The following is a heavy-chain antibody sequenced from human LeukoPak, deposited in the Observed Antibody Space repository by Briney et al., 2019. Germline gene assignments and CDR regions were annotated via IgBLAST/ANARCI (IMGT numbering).Heavy chain of an antibody. Sequence: GGSLRLSCAASGFTFRSHDMSWVRQAPGKGLEWVAVISYDGSNKYYADSVKGRFTISRDNSKNTLYLQMNSLRAEDTAVYYCARDSVWVAAGDFDYWGQGTLVTVSS. CDR2: ISYDGSNK. D-gene: IGHD6-13*01. V-gene: IGHV3-30-3*01. CDR3: ARDSVWVAAGDFDY. J-gene: IGHJ4*02. CDR1: GFTFRSHD.